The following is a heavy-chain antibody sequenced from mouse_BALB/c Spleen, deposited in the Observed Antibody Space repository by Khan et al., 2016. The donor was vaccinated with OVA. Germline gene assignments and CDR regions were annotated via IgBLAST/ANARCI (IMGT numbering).Heavy chain of an antibody. Sequence: VQLQESGPGLVKPSQSLSLTCTVTGYSITSGYGWYWIRQFPGNKLECMGYISYSGSTNYNQSLKSRISITRDTSTNQFFLQLNSVTTEDTARYYCARTARINYWGQGTTLTVSS. D-gene: IGHD1-2*01. J-gene: IGHJ2*01. V-gene: IGHV3-1*02. CDR3: ARTARINY. CDR2: ISYSGST. CDR1: GYSITSGYG.